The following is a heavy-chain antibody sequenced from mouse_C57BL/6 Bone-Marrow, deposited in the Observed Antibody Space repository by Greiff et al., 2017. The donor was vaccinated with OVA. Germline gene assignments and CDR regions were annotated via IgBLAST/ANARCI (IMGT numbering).Heavy chain of an antibody. CDR2: IHPSDSDT. V-gene: IGHV1-74*01. D-gene: IGHD1-1*01. CDR3: GIRDYGSSSWCAY. Sequence: VQLQQPGAELVKPGASVKVSCKASGYTFTSYWMHWVKQRPGQGLEWIGRIHPSDSDTNYNQKFKGKATLTVDKSSSTAYMQLSSLTSEDSAVDYWGIRDYGSSSWCAYWGQGTLVTVSA. J-gene: IGHJ3*01. CDR1: GYTFTSYW.